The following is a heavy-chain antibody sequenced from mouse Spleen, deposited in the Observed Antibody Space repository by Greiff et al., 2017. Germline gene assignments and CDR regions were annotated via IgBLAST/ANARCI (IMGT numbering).Heavy chain of an antibody. CDR2: INPYNGGT. Sequence: VQLQQSGPVLVKPGASVKMSCKASGYTFTDYYMNWVKQSHGKSLEWIGVINPYNGGTSYNQKFKGKATLTVDKSSSSAYMELNSLTSEDSAVYYCARIRYDEYFDVWGAGTTVTVSS. CDR1: GYTFTDYY. CDR3: ARIRYDEYFDV. J-gene: IGHJ1*01. D-gene: IGHD2-14*01. V-gene: IGHV1-19*01.